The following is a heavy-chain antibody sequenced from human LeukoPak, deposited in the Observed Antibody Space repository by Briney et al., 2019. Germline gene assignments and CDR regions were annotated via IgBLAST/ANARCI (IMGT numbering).Heavy chain of an antibody. CDR1: GYTFTSYY. J-gene: IGHJ5*02. CDR3: AREGDVDTATWHWFDP. V-gene: IGHV1-46*01. CDR2: INPNGGST. Sequence: ASVKVSCKASGYTFTSYYMHWVRQAPGQGLEWMGIINPNGGSTNYAQKFQGRFTITRDTSTSTVYMQLSSLRSEDTAVYYCAREGDVDTATWHWFDPWGQGTLVTVSS. D-gene: IGHD5-18*01.